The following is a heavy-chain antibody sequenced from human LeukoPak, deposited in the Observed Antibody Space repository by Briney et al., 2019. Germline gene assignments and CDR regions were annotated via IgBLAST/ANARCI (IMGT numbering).Heavy chain of an antibody. CDR2: IYTNGTV. J-gene: IGHJ2*01. V-gene: IGHV4-4*07. CDR1: GASVTSYY. CDR3: ARLLGSSGYAGDWYFDL. Sequence: SETLSLTCTVSGASVTSYYWSWIRQPVGKGREWFGRIYTNGTVNYNPSLKSRVTMSRETSKNQFSLKLASVTAADTAVYYCARLLGSSGYAGDWYFDLWGRGILVTVSS. D-gene: IGHD3-22*01.